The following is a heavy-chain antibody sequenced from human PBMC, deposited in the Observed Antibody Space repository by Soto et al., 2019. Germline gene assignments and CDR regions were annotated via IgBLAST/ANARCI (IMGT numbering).Heavy chain of an antibody. CDR1: GFSFSRYG. CDR3: AKEGSTYYHGSARYYTHX. D-gene: IGHD3-10*01. J-gene: IGHJ4*02. CDR2: ISSDGRNK. Sequence: TGGSLRLSCSASGFSFSRYGMHWVRQAPGKGLDWVSLISSDGRNKFYADSVKVRFTISRDYSMLYLEMNSLRVEDTAVYYCAKEGSTYYHGSARYYTHXWGQVTLVPVSX. V-gene: IGHV3-30*18.